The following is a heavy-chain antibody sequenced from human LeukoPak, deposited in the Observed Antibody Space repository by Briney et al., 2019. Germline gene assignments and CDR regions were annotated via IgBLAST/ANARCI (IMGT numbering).Heavy chain of an antibody. J-gene: IGHJ5*01. CDR2: VKSRAVGGTA. CDR1: GFTFSDAW. CDR3: TAPSCTRTACYASDF. V-gene: IGHV3-15*01. Sequence: GGSLRLSCVGSGFTFSDAWMSWVRQAPGKGLEWVARVKSRAVGGTADYAAPVKGRFTISRDDSKSTLYLQMSSLRTEDTALYYCTAPSCTRTACYASDFWGQEPWSPSPQ. D-gene: IGHD2-2*01.